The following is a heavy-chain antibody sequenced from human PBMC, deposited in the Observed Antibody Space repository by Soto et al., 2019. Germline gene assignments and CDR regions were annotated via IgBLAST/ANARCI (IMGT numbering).Heavy chain of an antibody. Sequence: GGSLRLSCVASGFTFSGYGMHCVRQAPGKGLEWLAVISHDGSDKYYADSVRGRFTISRDNSENTLYLQMNSLRPEDTAVYYCAKEDVWFAKDYWGQGTLVTVSS. D-gene: IGHD3-10*01. CDR1: GFTFSGYG. CDR3: AKEDVWFAKDY. V-gene: IGHV3-30*18. J-gene: IGHJ4*02. CDR2: ISHDGSDK.